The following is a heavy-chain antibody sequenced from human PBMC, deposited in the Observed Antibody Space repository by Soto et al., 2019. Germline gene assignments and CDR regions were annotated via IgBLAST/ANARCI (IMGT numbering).Heavy chain of an antibody. Sequence: VHLVESGGGLVQPGRSLRLSCAASGFTFDDYAMHWVRQVPGKGLEWVSSISWNSGNIVYADSVKGRFTISRDSANNSLYLQMNSLITEDTALYFCAKGAVTSIFGYFDYWGQGTLVTVSS. D-gene: IGHD3-3*01. CDR2: ISWNSGNI. CDR1: GFTFDDYA. V-gene: IGHV3-9*01. J-gene: IGHJ4*02. CDR3: AKGAVTSIFGYFDY.